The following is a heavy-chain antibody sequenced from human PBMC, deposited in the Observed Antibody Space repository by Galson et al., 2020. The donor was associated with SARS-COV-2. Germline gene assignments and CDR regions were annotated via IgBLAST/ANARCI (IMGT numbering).Heavy chain of an antibody. CDR3: ARLTSDTTFATYDHSFDI. V-gene: IGHV5-51*01. Sequence: GESLKISCEGVGYTFAGYWIGWVRQMPGKGLECMGIIYPDDSDTTYSPSFQGQVTISADKSTAYLHWSSLKASDTAMYYCARLTSDTTFATYDHSFDIWGQGTMVTVSS. CDR2: IYPDDSDT. CDR1: GYTFAGYW. D-gene: IGHD3-22*01. J-gene: IGHJ3*02.